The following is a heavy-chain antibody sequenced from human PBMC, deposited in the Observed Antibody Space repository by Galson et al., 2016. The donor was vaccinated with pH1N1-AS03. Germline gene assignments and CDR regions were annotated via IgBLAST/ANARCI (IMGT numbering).Heavy chain of an antibody. J-gene: IGHJ6*02. CDR3: AKEEAGAAPEGAMDV. Sequence: SLRLSCAASGFAFSSYAMSWVRQAPGKGLEWVSAISASGGGTYYADSVKGRFTISRDNSKTTLYLQMNSLRAEETALYYCAKEEAGAAPEGAMDVWGQGTTVTVSS. V-gene: IGHV3-23*01. CDR1: GFAFSSYA. D-gene: IGHD3-10*01. CDR2: ISASGGGT.